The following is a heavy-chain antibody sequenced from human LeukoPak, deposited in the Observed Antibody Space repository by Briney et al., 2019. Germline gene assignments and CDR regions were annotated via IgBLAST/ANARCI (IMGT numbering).Heavy chain of an antibody. J-gene: IGHJ3*02. CDR1: GFTVSSYA. V-gene: IGHV3-33*08. CDR3: ARVGRYYDFWSGIDI. Sequence: GGSLRLSCAASGFTVSSYAMSWVRQAPGKGLQWVAVIWYDGTNKYYADSVKGRFTISRDNSNNTLCLQMNSLRAEDTAVYYCARVGRYYDFWSGIDIWGQGTMVTVSS. D-gene: IGHD3-3*01. CDR2: IWYDGTNK.